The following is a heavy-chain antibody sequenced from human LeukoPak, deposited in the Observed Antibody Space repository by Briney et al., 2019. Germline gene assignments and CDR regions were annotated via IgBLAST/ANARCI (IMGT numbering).Heavy chain of an antibody. V-gene: IGHV4-59*01. J-gene: IGHJ4*02. CDR2: IYYSGRT. Sequence: PSETLSLTCTVSGGSISSYYWSWIRQPPGKGLEWIGYIYYSGRTNYNPSLKSRVTISVDTSKNQFSVNLSSVTAADTAVYYCARADYYGSGSYLQNFDYWGQGTLVTVSS. D-gene: IGHD3-10*01. CDR3: ARADYYGSGSYLQNFDY. CDR1: GGSISSYY.